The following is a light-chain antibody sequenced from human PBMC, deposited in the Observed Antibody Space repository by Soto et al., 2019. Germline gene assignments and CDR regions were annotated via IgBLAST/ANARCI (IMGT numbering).Light chain of an antibody. CDR1: QSVSSN. CDR3: QQNNNWPPLT. Sequence: EIVMTQSPATLSVSPGERATLSCRASQSVSSNLAWYQQKPGQAPRLLIYGASTRATGIPARFSGSGSGTEFTLNISSLQSEDFAVYYCQQNNNWPPLTFGGGTKVEIK. CDR2: GAS. V-gene: IGKV3-15*01. J-gene: IGKJ4*01.